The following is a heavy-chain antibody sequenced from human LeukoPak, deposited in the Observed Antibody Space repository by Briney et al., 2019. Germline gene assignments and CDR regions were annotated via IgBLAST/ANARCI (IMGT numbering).Heavy chain of an antibody. CDR1: GFTFSSYG. D-gene: IGHD3-10*01. CDR2: IWYDGSNK. V-gene: IGHV3-33*01. J-gene: IGHJ5*02. CDR3: ARGYYGSGSTSFDP. Sequence: GRSLRLSCAASGFTFSSYGMHWVRQAPGKGLEWVAVIWYDGSNKYYADSVKGRFTISRDNSKNTLYLQMNSLRAEDTAVYYCARGYYGSGSTSFDPWGQGTLVTVSS.